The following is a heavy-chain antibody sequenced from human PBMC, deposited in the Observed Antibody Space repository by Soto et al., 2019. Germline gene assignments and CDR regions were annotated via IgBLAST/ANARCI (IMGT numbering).Heavy chain of an antibody. Sequence: GGSLRLSCAASGFTFSSYGMHWVRQAPGKGLEWVAVISYDGSNKYYADSVKGRFTISRDNSKNTLYLQMNSLRAEDTAVYYCAKVGDCSSTSCYRPRYYYGMDVWGQGTTVTVSS. CDR1: GFTFSSYG. V-gene: IGHV3-30*18. D-gene: IGHD2-2*02. CDR2: ISYDGSNK. CDR3: AKVGDCSSTSCYRPRYYYGMDV. J-gene: IGHJ6*02.